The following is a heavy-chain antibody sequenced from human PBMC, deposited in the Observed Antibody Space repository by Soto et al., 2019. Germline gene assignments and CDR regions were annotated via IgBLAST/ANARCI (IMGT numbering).Heavy chain of an antibody. CDR2: INHSGST. Sequence: SETLSLTCAVYGGSFSGYYWSWIRQPPGKGLEWIGEINHSGSTNYNPSLKSRVTISVDTSKNQFSLKLSSVTAADTAVYYCARNWNFDYWGQGTLVTVSS. CDR3: ARNWNFDY. D-gene: IGHD1-1*01. CDR1: GGSFSGYY. J-gene: IGHJ4*02. V-gene: IGHV4-34*01.